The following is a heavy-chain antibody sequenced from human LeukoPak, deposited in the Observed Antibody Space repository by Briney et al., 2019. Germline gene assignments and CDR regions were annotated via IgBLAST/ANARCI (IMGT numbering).Heavy chain of an antibody. J-gene: IGHJ4*02. CDR3: ARPRGYYYDSSGYYY. CDR1: GGSISSNSYY. CDR2: IYYSGST. Sequence: PSETLSLTCSVSGGSISSNSYYWGWIRQPPGKGLDWIGTIYYSGSTYYNPSLKSRVTISVDTSKNQFSLKLSSVTAADTAVYYCARPRGYYYDSSGYYYWGQGTLVTVSS. V-gene: IGHV4-39*07. D-gene: IGHD3-22*01.